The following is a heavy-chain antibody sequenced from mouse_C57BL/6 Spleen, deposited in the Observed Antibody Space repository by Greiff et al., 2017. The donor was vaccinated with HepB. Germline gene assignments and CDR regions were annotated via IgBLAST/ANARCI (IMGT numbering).Heavy chain of an antibody. CDR1: GFTFSDYG. J-gene: IGHJ3*01. D-gene: IGHD2-3*01. CDR2: ISSGSSTI. CDR3: ARGYDGYYEGFAY. V-gene: IGHV5-17*01. Sequence: DVQLVESGGGLVKPGGSLKLSCAASGFTFSDYGMHWVRQAPEKGLEWVAYISSGSSTIYYADTVKGRFTISRDNAKNTLFLQMTSLRSEDTAMYYCARGYDGYYEGFAYWGQGTLVTVSA.